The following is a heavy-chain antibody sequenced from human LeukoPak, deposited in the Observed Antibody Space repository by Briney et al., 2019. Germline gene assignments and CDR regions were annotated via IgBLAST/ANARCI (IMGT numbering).Heavy chain of an antibody. J-gene: IGHJ4*02. D-gene: IGHD3-3*01. CDR3: AKRHYDFWSGYQNQMYYFDY. CDR1: GFTFSSYG. Sequence: PGGSLRLSCAASGFTFSSYGMSWVRQAPGKGLEWVSAISGSGVSTYYADSVKGRFTISRDNSKNTLYLQMNSLRAEDTAVYYCAKRHYDFWSGYQNQMYYFDYWGQGTLVTVSS. CDR2: ISGSGVST. V-gene: IGHV3-23*01.